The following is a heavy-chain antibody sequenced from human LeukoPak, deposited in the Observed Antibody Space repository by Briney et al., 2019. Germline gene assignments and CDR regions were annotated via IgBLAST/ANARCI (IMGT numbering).Heavy chain of an antibody. D-gene: IGHD3-10*01. V-gene: IGHV1-18*01. Sequence: ASVKVSCKASGYTFTSYGIIWVRQAPGQGLEWMGWISAYNGNTNYAQKLQGRVTMTTDTSTSTAYMELRSLRSDDTAVYYCARDRYYYGSGRAPGPSFDYWGQGTLVTVSS. CDR1: GYTFTSYG. J-gene: IGHJ4*02. CDR2: ISAYNGNT. CDR3: ARDRYYYGSGRAPGPSFDY.